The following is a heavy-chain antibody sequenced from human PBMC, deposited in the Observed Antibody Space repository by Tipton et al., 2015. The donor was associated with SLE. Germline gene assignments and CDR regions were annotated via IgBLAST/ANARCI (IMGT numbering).Heavy chain of an antibody. CDR3: ARVGSGSHP. D-gene: IGHD6-19*01. CDR2: MNPNSGNT. J-gene: IGHJ5*02. Sequence: QVQLVQSGSELKKPGASVKVSCKASGYTFTSYAMNWVRQAPGQGLEWMGWMNPNSGNTGYAQKFQGRVTITRNTSISTAYMELSSLRSEDTAVYYCARVGSGSHPWGQGTLVTVSS. V-gene: IGHV1-8*03. CDR1: GYTFTSYA.